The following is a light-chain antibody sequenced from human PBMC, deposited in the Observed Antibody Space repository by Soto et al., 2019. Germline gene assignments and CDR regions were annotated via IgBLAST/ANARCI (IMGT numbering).Light chain of an antibody. Sequence: EIVLTQSPGTLSLSPGERATLSCRASQSVSSSYLAWYRQKPGQAPRLLIYGASSRATGIPDRFSGSGSGTDFTLTISGLEPEDFALYYCQQYGSSLLTFGGGTKVEIK. J-gene: IGKJ4*01. V-gene: IGKV3-20*01. CDR1: QSVSSSY. CDR3: QQYGSSLLT. CDR2: GAS.